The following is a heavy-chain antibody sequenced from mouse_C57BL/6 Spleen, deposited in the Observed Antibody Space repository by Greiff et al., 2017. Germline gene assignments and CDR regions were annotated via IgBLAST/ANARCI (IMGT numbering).Heavy chain of an antibody. D-gene: IGHD2-4*01. J-gene: IGHJ1*03. CDR1: GFTFSDYG. CDR2: ISSGSSTI. Sequence: EVMLVESGGGLVKPGGSLKLSCAASGFTFSDYGMHWVRQAPEKGLEWVAYISSGSSTIYYADTVKGRFTISRDNAKNTLFLQMTSLRSEDTAMYYCATYDYDGWYFDVWGTGTTVTVSS. CDR3: ATYDYDGWYFDV. V-gene: IGHV5-17*01.